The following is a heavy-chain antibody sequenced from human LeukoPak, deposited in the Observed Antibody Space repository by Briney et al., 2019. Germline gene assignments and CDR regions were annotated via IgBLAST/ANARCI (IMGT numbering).Heavy chain of an antibody. CDR3: ARGSTTNDY. CDR2: IYPTDSDT. Sequence: GESLKISCKGSGYSFTNYWIAWVRQLPGKGLEWMGIIYPTDSDTRYSPSFQGQVTISADKSISTAYLQRSSLKASDTAMYYYARGSTTNDYWGQGTLVTVSS. D-gene: IGHD1-1*01. CDR1: GYSFTNYW. V-gene: IGHV5-51*01. J-gene: IGHJ4*02.